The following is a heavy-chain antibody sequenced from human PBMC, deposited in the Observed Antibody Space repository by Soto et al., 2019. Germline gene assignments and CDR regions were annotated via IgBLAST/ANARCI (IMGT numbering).Heavy chain of an antibody. CDR2: IIPILGIA. CDR3: AREDYYGSGSYYNNVAFAI. Sequence: QAQLVQSGAEVKKPGSSVKVSCKASGGTFSTYIISWVRQAPGQGLEWMGRIIPILGIANSAQNFQGRVTITADKATSTVYMELSSLRSEDTAVDYCAREDYYGSGSYYNNVAFAIWGQGTMVTVSS. D-gene: IGHD3-10*01. J-gene: IGHJ3*02. V-gene: IGHV1-69*02. CDR1: GGTFSTYI.